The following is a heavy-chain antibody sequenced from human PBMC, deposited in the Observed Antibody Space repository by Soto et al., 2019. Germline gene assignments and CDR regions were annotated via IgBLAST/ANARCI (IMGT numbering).Heavy chain of an antibody. CDR3: ARAGRSSSKTVFDY. V-gene: IGHV4-59*01. CDR2: VSYSGSP. Sequence: PSETLSLTCTVSGGSISGYYWSWIRQPPGKGLEWVGYVSYSGSPNYNPSLKSRVTISIDTSQNQFSLKLSSVTAADTAVYCCARAGRSSSKTVFDYWGQGTLVTVSS. CDR1: GGSISGYY. J-gene: IGHJ4*02. D-gene: IGHD6-6*01.